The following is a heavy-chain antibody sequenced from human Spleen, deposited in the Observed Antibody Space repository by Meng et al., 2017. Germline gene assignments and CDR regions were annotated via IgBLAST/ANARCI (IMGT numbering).Heavy chain of an antibody. CDR1: GYSISSGYN. CDR3: ARWAVVTLIFYHAMDV. V-gene: IGHV4-38-2*01. J-gene: IGHJ6*02. CDR2: LYHSGNT. D-gene: IGHD2-21*02. Sequence: SETLSLTCAVSGYSISSGYNWGWIRQPPGKGLEWIGSLYHSGNTYYNPSLKSRVTISADTSKNHFSLKLSSVTAADTAVYYCARWAVVTLIFYHAMDVWGQGTTVTVSS.